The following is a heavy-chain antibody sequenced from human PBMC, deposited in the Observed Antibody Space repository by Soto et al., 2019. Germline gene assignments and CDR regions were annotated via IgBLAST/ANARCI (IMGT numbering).Heavy chain of an antibody. D-gene: IGHD5-12*01. J-gene: IGHJ6*02. Sequence: SETPSLTCTVSGDSIRSYYWTWIRQPPGKGLELIGYIYYSGSTRYNPSLKSRVTISVDMSKNQFSLKLSSVIAADTAVYYCARAYGGFDNGLDVWGQGTAVTVSS. V-gene: IGHV4-59*01. CDR3: ARAYGGFDNGLDV. CDR1: GDSIRSYY. CDR2: IYYSGST.